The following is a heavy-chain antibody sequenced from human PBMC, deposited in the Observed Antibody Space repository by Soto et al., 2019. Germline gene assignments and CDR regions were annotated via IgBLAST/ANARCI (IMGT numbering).Heavy chain of an antibody. Sequence: QVLLEQSGAEVKTPGSSVRISCKASGGTFNNYAISWVRQAPGQGLEWVGGIIPIFGSGNYAQIFQDRVTITTDEVRTTAYTEMNSLTSEDTAIYFCARGTSSSTSYYYYALDVWGQGTTVTVSS. CDR2: IIPIFGSG. J-gene: IGHJ6*02. V-gene: IGHV1-69*05. CDR3: ARGTSSSTSYYYYALDV. CDR1: GGTFNNYA. D-gene: IGHD1-7*01.